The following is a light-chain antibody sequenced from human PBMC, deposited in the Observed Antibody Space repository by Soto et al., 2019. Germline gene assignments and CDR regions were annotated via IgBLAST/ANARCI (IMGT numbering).Light chain of an antibody. CDR2: AAS. CDR3: QQSYSTPRIT. J-gene: IGKJ5*01. CDR1: QSISSY. V-gene: IGKV1-39*01. Sequence: DIQITHSPSSPSSSLGDRVTIPFPASQSISSYLNWYQQKPGKAPKLLIYAASSLQSGVPSRFSGSGSGTDFTLTISSLQPEDFATYYCQQSYSTPRITFGQGTRLEI.